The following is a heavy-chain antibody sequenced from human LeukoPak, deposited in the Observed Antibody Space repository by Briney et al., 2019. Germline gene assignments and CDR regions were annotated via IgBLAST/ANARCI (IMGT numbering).Heavy chain of an antibody. D-gene: IGHD3-10*01. V-gene: IGHV3-21*01. J-gene: IGHJ4*02. CDR1: GFTLSSYT. CDR2: ISSSSSYI. CDR3: ARDLRSPYYAFDY. Sequence: GGSLRLSCAASGFTLSSYTMNWVRQAPGKGLEWVSSISSSSSYIYYADSVKGRFTISRDNAKNSLYLQMNSLRAEDTAVYYCARDLRSPYYAFDYWGQGTPVTVSS.